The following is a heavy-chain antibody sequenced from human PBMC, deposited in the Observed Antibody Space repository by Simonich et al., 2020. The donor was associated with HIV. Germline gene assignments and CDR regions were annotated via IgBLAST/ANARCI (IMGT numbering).Heavy chain of an antibody. J-gene: IGHJ4*02. Sequence: QVNLQQWGAGLLKPSETLSLTCAVYGGSFMGYYWTCIRQPPGKGPEWIGEINHSGNTDYNPSLKSRVTISVDTSKNQFSLKLSSVTAADTAVYYCARRTGYDLDYWGQGTLVTVSS. CDR3: ARRTGYDLDY. D-gene: IGHD5-12*01. CDR2: INHSGNT. CDR1: GGSFMGYY. V-gene: IGHV4-34*01.